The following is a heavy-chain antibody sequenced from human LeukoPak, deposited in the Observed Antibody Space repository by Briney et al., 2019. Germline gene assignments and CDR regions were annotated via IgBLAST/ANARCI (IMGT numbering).Heavy chain of an antibody. D-gene: IGHD2-8*01. CDR1: GDSMSDSY. J-gene: IGHJ6*03. CDR2: IYASGST. CDR3: ARDIRSHNGPGGYCYYYMDV. V-gene: IGHV4-4*07. Sequence: KASETLSLTCTVSGDSMSDSYWSWIRQPAGKGLEWIGRIYASGSTNYNPSLKSRVTLSVDTSSNQFSLTLSSVTAADTAVYHCARDIRSHNGPGGYCYYYMDVWGKGTTVTVSS.